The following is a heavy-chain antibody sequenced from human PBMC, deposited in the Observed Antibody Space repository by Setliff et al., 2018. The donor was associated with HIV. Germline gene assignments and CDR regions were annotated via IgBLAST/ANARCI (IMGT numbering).Heavy chain of an antibody. J-gene: IGHJ6*03. Sequence: KTSETLSLTCTVSGGSISSGAYYWSWIRQHPEKGLEWIGYIYYSGTAYYNPSLKSRVTISLDTSKNQFSLKLTSVTAADTAVYYCAREWRGRYYYYMDVWGKGTTVTAP. CDR1: GGSISSGAYY. CDR2: IYYSGTA. D-gene: IGHD3-10*01. CDR3: AREWRGRYYYYMDV. V-gene: IGHV4-31*03.